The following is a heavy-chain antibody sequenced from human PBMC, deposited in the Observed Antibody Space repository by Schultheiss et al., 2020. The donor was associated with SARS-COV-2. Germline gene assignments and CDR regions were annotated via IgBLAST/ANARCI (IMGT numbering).Heavy chain of an antibody. V-gene: IGHV3-30*04. Sequence: GESLKISCAASGFTFSSYAMHWVRQAPGKGLEWVAVISNDGSNKDYADSVKGRFTISRDNSKNTLYLQMNSLRAEDTAVYYCATAPYTSGWFDYWGRGTLVTVSS. CDR3: ATAPYTSGWFDY. CDR1: GFTFSSYA. CDR2: ISNDGSNK. J-gene: IGHJ4*02. D-gene: IGHD6-19*01.